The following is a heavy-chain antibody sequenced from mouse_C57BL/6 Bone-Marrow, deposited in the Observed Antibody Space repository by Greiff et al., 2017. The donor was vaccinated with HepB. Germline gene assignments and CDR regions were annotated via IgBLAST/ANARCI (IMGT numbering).Heavy chain of an antibody. CDR1: GYTFTDHT. V-gene: IGHV1-78*01. CDR3: ARNHYDYDSWFAY. CDR2: IYPRDGST. Sequence: VMLVESDAELVKPGASVKISCKVSGYTFTDHTIHWMKQRPEQGLEWIGYIYPRDGSTKYNEKFKGKATLTADKSSSTAYMQLNSLTSEDSAVYFCARNHYDYDSWFAYWGQGTLVTVSA. J-gene: IGHJ3*01. D-gene: IGHD2-4*01.